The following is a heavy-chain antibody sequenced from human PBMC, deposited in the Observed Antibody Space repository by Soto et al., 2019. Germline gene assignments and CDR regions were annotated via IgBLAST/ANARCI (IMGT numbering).Heavy chain of an antibody. CDR3: AKKLGIDPFGSYGLDV. D-gene: IGHD7-27*01. V-gene: IGHV1-69*01. J-gene: IGHJ6*02. CDR2: IIPISSTT. Sequence: QVELVQSGAEVKKPGSSVKVSCKASGGNFITFAISWVRQAPGPGLEWMGEIIPISSTTKSAHKFQDRVKISADGSSRTMHMELRSLKSEDTDIYFCAKKLGIDPFGSYGLDVWGQGTTVTVSS. CDR1: GGNFITFA.